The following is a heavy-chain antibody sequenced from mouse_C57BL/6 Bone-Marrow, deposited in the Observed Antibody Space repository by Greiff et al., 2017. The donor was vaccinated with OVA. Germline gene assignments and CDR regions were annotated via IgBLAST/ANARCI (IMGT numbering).Heavy chain of an antibody. CDR3: ARVPYYYGSSHWYFDV. D-gene: IGHD1-1*01. CDR1: GFTFSDFY. J-gene: IGHJ1*03. CDR2: SRNKANDYTT. Sequence: EVKVVESGGGLVQSGRSLRLSCATSGFTFSDFYMEWVRQAPGKGLEWIAASRNKANDYTTEYSASVKGRFIVSRDTSQSILYLQMNALRAEDTAIYYCARVPYYYGSSHWYFDVWGTGTTVTVSS. V-gene: IGHV7-1*01.